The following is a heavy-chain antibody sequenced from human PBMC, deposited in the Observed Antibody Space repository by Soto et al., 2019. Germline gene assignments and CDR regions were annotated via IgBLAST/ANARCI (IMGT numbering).Heavy chain of an antibody. CDR1: GGSVSNSRYH. J-gene: IGHJ2*01. V-gene: IGHV4-39*02. CDR3: VRRVNSRYSSRTGLDYYF. Sequence: PSETLSLTCTVSGGSVSNSRYHWGWFRQTSGNGLEWIGTIYYSGSTSFNPSLKSRLVMSVDTPKNHFSLTLSSVSAADSAVYFCVRRVNSRYSSRTGLDYYF. D-gene: IGHD3-9*01. CDR2: IYYSGST.